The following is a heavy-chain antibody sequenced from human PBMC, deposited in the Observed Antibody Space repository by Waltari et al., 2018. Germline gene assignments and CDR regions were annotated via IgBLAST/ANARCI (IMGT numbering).Heavy chain of an antibody. CDR3: ARDVVIMENWFDP. V-gene: IGHV4-39*07. D-gene: IGHD2-15*01. J-gene: IGHJ5*02. Sequence: QLQLQESGPGLVKPSETLSLTCTVSGGSISHNTYYWGWIRQPPGKGLEWIGSIYYSGRTYYNPSLRSRVTIVVDTSKNQFSLKLTSVTAADTAVYYCARDVVIMENWFDPWGQGTLVTVSS. CDR2: IYYSGRT. CDR1: GGSISHNTYY.